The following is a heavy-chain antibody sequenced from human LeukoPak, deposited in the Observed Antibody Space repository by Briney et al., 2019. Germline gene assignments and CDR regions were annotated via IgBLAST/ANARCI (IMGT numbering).Heavy chain of an antibody. D-gene: IGHD6-19*01. CDR3: IPYAYSSGFNI. J-gene: IGHJ4*02. CDR2: IKQDGSEK. CDR1: GFTFPNYW. Sequence: PGGSLRLSCAASGFTFPNYWMSSVRQAPAKGLEWVASIKQDGSEKNYVDSVKGRSTISRDDSKNTLYLQMNSLKTEDTAVYYCIPYAYSSGFNIWGQGTLVTVSS. V-gene: IGHV3-7*03.